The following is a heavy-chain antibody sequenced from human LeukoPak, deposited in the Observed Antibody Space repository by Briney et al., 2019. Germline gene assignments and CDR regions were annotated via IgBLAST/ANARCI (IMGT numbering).Heavy chain of an antibody. J-gene: IGHJ6*03. Sequence: GGSLRLSCAASGFTFSDYYMSWIRQAPGKGLEWVSYISSSGSTIYYADSVKGRFTISRDNAKNSLYLQMNSLGAEDTAVYYCARDEGAPYSSGWYNYYYYMDVWGKGTTVTVSS. CDR1: GFTFSDYY. CDR2: ISSSGSTI. D-gene: IGHD6-19*01. V-gene: IGHV3-11*04. CDR3: ARDEGAPYSSGWYNYYYYMDV.